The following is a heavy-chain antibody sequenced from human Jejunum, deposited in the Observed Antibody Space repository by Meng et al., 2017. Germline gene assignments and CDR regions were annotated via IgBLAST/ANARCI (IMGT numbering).Heavy chain of an antibody. D-gene: IGHD3-22*01. CDR3: ISYHYDSSGYYESY. CDR2: IRSRPNNYAT. V-gene: IGHV3-73*01. J-gene: IGHJ4*02. Sequence: GGSLRLSCAASGFSFSDSAMHWVRQASGKSPEWVGRIRSRPNNYATAYAASVKARFTISRDDSKNTAYLQMNSLKTEDTAVYYCISYHYDSSGYYESYWGQETLVTVSS. CDR1: GFSFSDSA.